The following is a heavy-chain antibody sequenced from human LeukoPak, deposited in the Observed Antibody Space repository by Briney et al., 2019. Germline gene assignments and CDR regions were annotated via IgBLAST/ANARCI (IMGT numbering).Heavy chain of an antibody. V-gene: IGHV3-23*01. CDR2: ISDSGGST. D-gene: IGHD3-22*01. CDR3: AKDTHYYDSSGYPPYYYYYGMDV. CDR1: GFTFSNYA. Sequence: GGSLRLSCAASGFTFSNYAMSWVRQAPGKGLQWVSAISDSGGSTYHADSVKGRFTISRDNSKNTLYLQMNSLRAEDTAVYYCAKDTHYYDSSGYPPYYYYYGMDVWGQGTTVTVSS. J-gene: IGHJ6*02.